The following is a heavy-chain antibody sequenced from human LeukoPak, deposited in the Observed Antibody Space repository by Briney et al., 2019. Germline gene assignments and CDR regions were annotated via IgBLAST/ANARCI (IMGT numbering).Heavy chain of an antibody. CDR3: ARILGAPFDY. CDR2: ISAYNGNT. J-gene: IGHJ4*02. V-gene: IGHV1-18*01. Sequence: GASVKLSCTASGYTFTSYDINWVRQATGQGLEWMGWISAYNGNTNYAQKLQGRVTMTTDKSTSTAYMELRSLRSDDSAVYYCARILGAPFDYWGQGTLVTVSS. CDR1: GYTFTSYD. D-gene: IGHD7-27*01.